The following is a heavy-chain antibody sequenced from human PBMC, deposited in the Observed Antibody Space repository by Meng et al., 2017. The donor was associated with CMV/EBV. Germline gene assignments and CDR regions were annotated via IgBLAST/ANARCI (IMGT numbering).Heavy chain of an antibody. J-gene: IGHJ4*02. CDR3: VRSSGWSLFDS. CDR1: GFPFSDDS. Sequence: VQLVPARAERKKAGALMKVPCKTSGFPFSDDSLHWLRQAPGQGLEWMGGVNFNNDATNYARKFQGRVSMTRDTSISTAHMELSRLMSDDTAVYYCVRSSGWSLFDSWGQGTLVTVSS. CDR2: VNFNNDAT. V-gene: IGHV1-2*02. D-gene: IGHD6-19*01.